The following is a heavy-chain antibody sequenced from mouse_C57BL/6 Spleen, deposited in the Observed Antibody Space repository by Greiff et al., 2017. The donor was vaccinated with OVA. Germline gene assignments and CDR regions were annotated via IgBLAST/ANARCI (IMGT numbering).Heavy chain of an antibody. V-gene: IGHV5-4*03. CDR1: GFTFSSYA. Sequence: EVMLVESGGGLVKPGGSLKLSCAASGFTFSSYAMSWVRQTPEKRLEWVATISDGGSYTYYPDNVKGRFTISRDNAKNNLYLQMSHLKSEDTAMYYCARHYYGSSAWFAYWGQGTLVTVSA. CDR2: ISDGGSYT. D-gene: IGHD1-1*01. CDR3: ARHYYGSSAWFAY. J-gene: IGHJ3*01.